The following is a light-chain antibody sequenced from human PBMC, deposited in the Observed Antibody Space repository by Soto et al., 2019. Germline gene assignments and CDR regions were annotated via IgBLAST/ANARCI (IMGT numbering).Light chain of an antibody. V-gene: IGLV2-14*01. Sequence: QSVLTQPASVSGTTTQWITISCTGTSSDVGGYNYVSWYQHHPGKAPKLMIYDVSNRPSGVSNRFSGSKSDNTASLTISGLQAEDEADYYCNSYTSSSTLLYVFGTGTKVTVL. CDR2: DVS. CDR1: SSDVGGYNY. CDR3: NSYTSSSTLLYV. J-gene: IGLJ1*01.